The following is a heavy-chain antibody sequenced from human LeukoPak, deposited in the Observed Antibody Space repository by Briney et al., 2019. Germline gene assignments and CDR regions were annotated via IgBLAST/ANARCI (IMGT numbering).Heavy chain of an antibody. V-gene: IGHV4-61*08. CDR3: ARGRGDWNYPIGFDY. Sequence: SETLSLTCTVSGGSISSGDYYWSWIRQPPGKGLEWIGYIYYSGSTNYNPSLKSRVTISVDTSKNQFSLKLSSVTAADTAVYYCARGRGDWNYPIGFDYWGQGTLVTVSS. CDR1: GGSISSGDYY. J-gene: IGHJ4*02. CDR2: IYYSGST. D-gene: IGHD1-7*01.